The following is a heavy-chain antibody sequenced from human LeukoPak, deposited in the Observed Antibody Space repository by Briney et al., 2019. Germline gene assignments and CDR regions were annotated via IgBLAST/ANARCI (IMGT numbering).Heavy chain of an antibody. CDR3: ATFMVRGVIIVDY. J-gene: IGHJ4*02. V-gene: IGHV1-2*02. CDR1: GYTFTKYD. D-gene: IGHD3-10*01. CDR2: INPNSGGT. Sequence: SVKVSCKASGYTFTKYDIYWVRQAPGQGLEWMGWINPNSGGTNYAQKFQGRVTMTRDTSISTAYMELSRLRSDDTAVYYCATFMVRGVIIVDYWGQGTLVTVSS.